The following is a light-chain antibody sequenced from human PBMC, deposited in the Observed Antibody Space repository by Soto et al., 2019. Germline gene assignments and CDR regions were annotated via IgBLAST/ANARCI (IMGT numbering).Light chain of an antibody. CDR2: GAS. V-gene: IGKV3-20*01. CDR1: QSVSSSY. CDR3: QQYGSSTIT. Sequence: ESVLTQSPGTLSLSPGERATLSCRASQSVSSSYLAWYQQKPGQAPRLLIYGASSRATGIPDRFSGSGSGTEFTLTISRLEPEDFAVYYCQQYGSSTITFGQGARLEIK. J-gene: IGKJ5*01.